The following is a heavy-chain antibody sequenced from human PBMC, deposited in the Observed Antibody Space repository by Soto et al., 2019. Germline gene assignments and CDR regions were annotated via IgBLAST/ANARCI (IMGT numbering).Heavy chain of an antibody. CDR2: ISYSSSNI. CDR3: AKDRGSYDWRRGMDS. V-gene: IGHV3-30-3*01. CDR1: GFAFTDSA. Sequence: QVHLVESGGGVVQPGRSLRLSCAASGFAFTDSAMHWVRLAPGKGLEWVALISYSSSNIYYADSVKGRFTITRDNSKESLYVPMTSLRPDDTAVYYCAKDRGSYDWRRGMDSWSQGALVTVSS. J-gene: IGHJ4*02. D-gene: IGHD5-12*01.